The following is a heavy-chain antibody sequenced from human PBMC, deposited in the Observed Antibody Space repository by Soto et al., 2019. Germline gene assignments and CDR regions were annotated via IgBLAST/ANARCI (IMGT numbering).Heavy chain of an antibody. CDR2: IYWDDDE. Sequence: QITLKESGPTLVKPTQTLTLTCTFSGFSLTTRGVGVGWIRQPPGKALVWLALIYWDDDEGYSPSLKSRLTITKDTSKNQVVLTMTNMDPVDTATYYCAHRPRGFSYFDYWGQGTLVTVSS. V-gene: IGHV2-5*02. CDR3: AHRPRGFSYFDY. CDR1: GFSLTTRGVG. J-gene: IGHJ4*02. D-gene: IGHD5-12*01.